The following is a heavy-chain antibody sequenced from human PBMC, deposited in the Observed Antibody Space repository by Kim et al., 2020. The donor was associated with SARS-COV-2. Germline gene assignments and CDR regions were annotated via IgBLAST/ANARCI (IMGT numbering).Heavy chain of an antibody. Sequence: SETLSLTCTVSGGSISSSSYYWGWIRQPPGKGLEWIGSIYYSGSTYYNPSLKSRVTISVDTSKNQFSLKLSSVTAADTAVYYCASDFSRGAADYWGQGTLVTVSS. CDR1: GGSISSSSYY. CDR2: IYYSGST. D-gene: IGHD3-3*01. CDR3: ASDFSRGAADY. V-gene: IGHV4-39*01. J-gene: IGHJ4*02.